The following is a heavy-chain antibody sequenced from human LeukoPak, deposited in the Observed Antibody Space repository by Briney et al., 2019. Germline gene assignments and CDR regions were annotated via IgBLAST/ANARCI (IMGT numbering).Heavy chain of an antibody. Sequence: GGSLRLSCAASGFTFSSYGMHWVRQAPGKGLEWVAFIRYDGSNKYYADSVKGRFTISRDNSKNTLYLQMNSLRAEDTGVYYCARDKPFDSSSGHYFYYYMGVWGKGTTVTVSS. CDR1: GFTFSSYG. D-gene: IGHD2-2*01. CDR3: ARDKPFDSSSGHYFYYYMGV. CDR2: IRYDGSNK. J-gene: IGHJ6*03. V-gene: IGHV3-30*02.